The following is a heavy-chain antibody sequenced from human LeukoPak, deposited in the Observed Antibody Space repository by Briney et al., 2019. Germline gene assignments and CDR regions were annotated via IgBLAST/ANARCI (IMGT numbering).Heavy chain of an antibody. V-gene: IGHV3-21*01. CDR1: GFNFSNYG. CDR2: ISSSGSYI. Sequence: GGSLRLSCAASGFNFSNYGINWVRQAPGKGLEWVSSISSSGSYIYFADSVKGRFTISRDNARNSVYLQMNSLRADDTAVYYCARAVVATGAPAWFDPWGQGTLVTVSA. J-gene: IGHJ5*02. CDR3: ARAVVATGAPAWFDP. D-gene: IGHD2-15*01.